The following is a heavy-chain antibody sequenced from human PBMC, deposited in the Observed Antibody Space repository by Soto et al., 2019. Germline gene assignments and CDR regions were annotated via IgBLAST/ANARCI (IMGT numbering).Heavy chain of an antibody. CDR3: ARGNALDV. V-gene: IGHV6-1*01. J-gene: IGHJ3*01. CDR1: GDSVSSDITS. Sequence: QGQLQQSGPGLVKPSQTLSLTCAISGDSVSSDITSCHWIRQSTSRGLEWLGRTYYRSKWFHDYAASVKSRMTINPDTSKNQFSLELNSMTPEDTAVYYCARGNALDVWGQGTVVTVSS. D-gene: IGHD3-10*01. CDR2: TYYRSKWFH.